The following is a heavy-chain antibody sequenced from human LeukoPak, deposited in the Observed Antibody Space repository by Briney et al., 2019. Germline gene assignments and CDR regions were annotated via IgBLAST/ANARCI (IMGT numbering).Heavy chain of an antibody. Sequence: SETLSLTCAVYGGSFSGYYWSWIRQPPGKGLEWIGEINHSGSTNYNPSLKSRVTISIDTSKNQFSLKLSSVTAADTALYYCASLTGTTDYYFHYMDVWGKGTTVTVSS. V-gene: IGHV4-34*01. CDR3: ASLTGTTDYYFHYMDV. D-gene: IGHD1-20*01. CDR2: INHSGST. CDR1: GGSFSGYY. J-gene: IGHJ6*03.